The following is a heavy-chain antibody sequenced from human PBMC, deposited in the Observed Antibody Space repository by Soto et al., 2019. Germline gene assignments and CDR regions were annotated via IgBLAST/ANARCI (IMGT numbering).Heavy chain of an antibody. CDR3: ARDNSGWDS. D-gene: IGHD5-12*01. Sequence: PGGSLRLSCAASGFTFSIYSMHWVRQAPGKGLEWVAVISHDGSDIYYADSVKGRFSISRDNAKNSLYLLMNSLRAEDTAVYYCARDNSGWDSWGQGTLVTVSS. V-gene: IGHV3-30*14. CDR2: ISHDGSDI. J-gene: IGHJ5*02. CDR1: GFTFSIYS.